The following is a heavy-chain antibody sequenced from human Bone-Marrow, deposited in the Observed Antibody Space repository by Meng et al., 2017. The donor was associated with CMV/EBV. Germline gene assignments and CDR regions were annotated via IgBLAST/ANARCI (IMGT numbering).Heavy chain of an antibody. CDR1: GFTVSSSY. V-gene: IGHV3-53*01. CDR3: ARENLRSLDV. Sequence: GESLKISCAASGFTVSSSYLSWVRQAPGKGLEWVSVIYSGGSTYYADSVKGRFTISRDNSKNTLYLQMNILRAENTAVYYCARENLRSLDVWGQGTTVTVSS. CDR2: IYSGGST. D-gene: IGHD3-3*01. J-gene: IGHJ6*02.